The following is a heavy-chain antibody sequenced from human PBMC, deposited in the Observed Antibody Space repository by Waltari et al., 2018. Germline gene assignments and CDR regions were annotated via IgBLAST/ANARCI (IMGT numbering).Heavy chain of an antibody. J-gene: IGHJ4*02. CDR1: GFTFSSYA. CDR2: IGGGVGSA. CDR3: ARGRGGVVITYFAY. Sequence: EVQLLESGGGLVQPGGSLRLSCAASGFTFSSYAMSWVRQAPGKGLGGVSVIGGGVGSAYSASSGKGRFTISRDNSKNILYLQMNSLTAEDTAVYYCARGRGGVVITYFAYWGQGTLVTVSS. D-gene: IGHD3-3*01. V-gene: IGHV3-23*01.